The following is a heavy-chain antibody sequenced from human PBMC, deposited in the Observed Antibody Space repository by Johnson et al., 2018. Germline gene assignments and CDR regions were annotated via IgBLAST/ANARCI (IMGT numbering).Heavy chain of an antibody. Sequence: VQLVQSGGGLVQPGRSLRLSCAASGFTFDDYAMHWVRQAPGKGLEWVSGISWNSGSIGYADSVKGRFTISRDNAKNSLYLQMNSLRDEDTAVYYCVRGIGSRTIDAFDIWGQGTMVTVSS. CDR1: GFTFDDYA. CDR2: ISWNSGSI. CDR3: VRGIGSRTIDAFDI. J-gene: IGHJ3*02. D-gene: IGHD2/OR15-2a*01. V-gene: IGHV3-9*01.